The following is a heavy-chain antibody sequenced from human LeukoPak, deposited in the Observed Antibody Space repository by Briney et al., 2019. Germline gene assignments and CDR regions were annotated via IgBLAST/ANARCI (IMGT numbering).Heavy chain of an antibody. D-gene: IGHD6-13*01. CDR3: ARGHSNRYYYYYYMDV. CDR2: ISAYNGNT. V-gene: IGHV1-18*01. CDR1: GYTFTTYG. J-gene: IGHJ6*03. Sequence: ASVKVSCKASGYTFTTYGITWVRQAPGQGLEWMGWISAYNGNTNYAQTLQGRVTMTTDTSTSTAYMELRSLRSDDTAVYYCARGHSNRYYYYYYMDVWGKGTTVTVSS.